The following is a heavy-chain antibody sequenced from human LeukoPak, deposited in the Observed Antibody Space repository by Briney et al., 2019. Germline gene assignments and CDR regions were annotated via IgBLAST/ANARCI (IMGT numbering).Heavy chain of an antibody. D-gene: IGHD2-2*01. V-gene: IGHV4-4*07. J-gene: IGHJ6*03. Sequence: SETLSLTCTVSGGSISGHYWSWIRQPAGKGLEWIGRIYTSGSTNYNPTLKSRVTISVDTSKNQFSLKLSSVTAADTAVYYCARDYCSSTSCYGDPLYYYYYMDVWGKGTTVTVSS. CDR2: IYTSGST. CDR1: GGSISGHY. CDR3: ARDYCSSTSCYGDPLYYYYYMDV.